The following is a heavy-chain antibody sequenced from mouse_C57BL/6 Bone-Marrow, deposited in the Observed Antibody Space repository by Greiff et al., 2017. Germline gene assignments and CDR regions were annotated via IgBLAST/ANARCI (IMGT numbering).Heavy chain of an antibody. D-gene: IGHD2-4*01. Sequence: EVKLMDSGGGLVQPGESLKLSCESNEYEFPAHDMSWVRKTPEKRLELVAAINSDGGSTYYPDTMERRFIISRDNTKKTLYLQMSRLRSEDTALYYCARQGDYDPAWFAYWGQGTLVTVSA. CDR2: INSDGGST. J-gene: IGHJ3*01. CDR3: ARQGDYDPAWFAY. V-gene: IGHV5-2*01. CDR1: EYEFPAHD.